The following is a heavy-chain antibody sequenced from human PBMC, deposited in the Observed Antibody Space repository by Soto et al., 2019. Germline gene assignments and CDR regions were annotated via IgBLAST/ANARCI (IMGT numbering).Heavy chain of an antibody. CDR1: GGSISTYS. J-gene: IGHJ5*02. D-gene: IGHD3-16*01. CDR3: ARASSCAYDRCAFDP. CDR2: IYYTGSS. Sequence: ETLSLTCALCGGSISTYSRSRTRQSPGKGLEWIGFIYYTGSSNYNPSLKRRVTLSLDTSKNQFSLKLRSVTAANTAVYYCARASSCAYDRCAFDPWGQVTLVIVS. V-gene: IGHV4-59*01.